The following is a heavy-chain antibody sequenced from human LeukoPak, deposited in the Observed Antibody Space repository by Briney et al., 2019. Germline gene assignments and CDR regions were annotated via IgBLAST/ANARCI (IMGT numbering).Heavy chain of an antibody. V-gene: IGHV3-30*19. J-gene: IGHJ4*02. Sequence: PGGSLRLSCAASGFTFSSYGMHWVRQAPGKGLEWVALISYDGSNKYYADSVKGRFTTSRDNSKNTLYLQMNSLRAEDTAVYYCARGSNYDFWSGGLDYWGQGTLVTVSS. D-gene: IGHD3-3*01. CDR1: GFTFSSYG. CDR3: ARGSNYDFWSGGLDY. CDR2: ISYDGSNK.